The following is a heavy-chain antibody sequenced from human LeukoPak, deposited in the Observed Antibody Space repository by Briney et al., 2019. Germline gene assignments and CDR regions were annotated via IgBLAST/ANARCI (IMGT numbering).Heavy chain of an antibody. CDR3: ARDPITIFGVVRGYYFDY. CDR1: GFTFSSYA. V-gene: IGHV3-30-3*01. CDR2: ISYDGSNK. Sequence: GGSLRLSCAASGFTFSSYAMHWVRQAPGKGLEWVAVISYDGSNKYYADSVKGRFTISRDNSKKTLYLQMNSLRAEDTAVYYCARDPITIFGVVRGYYFDYWGQGTLVTVSS. J-gene: IGHJ4*02. D-gene: IGHD3-3*01.